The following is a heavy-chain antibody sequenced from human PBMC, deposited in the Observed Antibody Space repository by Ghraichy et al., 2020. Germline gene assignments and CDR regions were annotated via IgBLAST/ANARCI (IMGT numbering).Heavy chain of an antibody. D-gene: IGHD3-22*01. V-gene: IGHV3-53*01. J-gene: IGHJ3*02. CDR1: GFTVSSNY. CDR3: ARDAYYYDSSGYPFDI. CDR2: IYSGGST. Sequence: GSLRLSCAASGFTVSSNYMSWVRQAPGKGLEWVSVIYSGGSTYYADSVKGRFTISRDNSKNTLYLQMNSLRAEDTAVYYCARDAYYYDSSGYPFDIWGQGTMVTVSS.